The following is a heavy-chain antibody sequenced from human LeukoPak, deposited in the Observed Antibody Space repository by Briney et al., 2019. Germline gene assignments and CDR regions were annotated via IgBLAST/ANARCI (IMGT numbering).Heavy chain of an antibody. J-gene: IGHJ3*02. CDR3: ATNGPGDGFDI. V-gene: IGHV1-46*01. CDR2: INASGGST. CDR1: GYTFTIYY. Sequence: ASVKVSCKPSGYTFTIYYVHWVRPAPGQGLGWMGIINASGGSTKYAKRFQGRVTMTRDTSTSAVYMEVSSLRSEDTAVYYCATNGPGDGFDIWGQGTMVTVSS.